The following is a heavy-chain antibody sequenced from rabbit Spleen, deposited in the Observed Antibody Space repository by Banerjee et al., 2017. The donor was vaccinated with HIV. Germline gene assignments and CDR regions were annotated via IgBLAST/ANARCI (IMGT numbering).Heavy chain of an antibody. V-gene: IGHV1S47*01. J-gene: IGHJ4*01. CDR2: IDPIFGAT. CDR1: GFDLSSYG. D-gene: IGHD1-1*01. Sequence: QEQLVESGGGLVQPGGSLKVSCKASGFDLSSYGVSWVRQAPGKGLEWIGYIDPIFGATYYATWVNGRFTISSHNAQNTLYLQLSSLTAADTATYFCVRGASNSGYYSLWGPGTLVTVS. CDR3: VRGASNSGYYSL.